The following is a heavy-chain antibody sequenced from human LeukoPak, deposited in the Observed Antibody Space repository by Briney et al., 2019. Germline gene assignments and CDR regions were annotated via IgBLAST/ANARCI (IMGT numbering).Heavy chain of an antibody. CDR2: IFFSGST. Sequence: SQTLSLTCPLSSRSITSGGSYWSWIRQHPWSGLEWFGYIFFSGSTYYNLSLKCRFTISLATSQNPFSLTLSSVTAADTVVVYCARGLTGYCSGGSCQEIDYWGQGTLVTVSS. CDR1: SRSITSGGSY. J-gene: IGHJ4*02. CDR3: ARGLTGYCSGGSCQEIDY. D-gene: IGHD2-15*01. V-gene: IGHV4-31*03.